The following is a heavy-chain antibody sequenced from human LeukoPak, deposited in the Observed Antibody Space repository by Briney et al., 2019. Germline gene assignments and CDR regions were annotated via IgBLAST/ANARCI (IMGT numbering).Heavy chain of an antibody. Sequence: SETLSLTCTVSGGSISSSSYYWGWIRQPPGKGLEWIGSIYYSGNTYYNPSLKSRVTISVDTSKNQFSLKLSSVTAADTAVYYCANSLGYSYGSIWGQGTMVTVSS. D-gene: IGHD5-18*01. CDR2: IYYSGNT. J-gene: IGHJ3*02. CDR1: GGSISSSSYY. V-gene: IGHV4-39*07. CDR3: ANSLGYSYGSI.